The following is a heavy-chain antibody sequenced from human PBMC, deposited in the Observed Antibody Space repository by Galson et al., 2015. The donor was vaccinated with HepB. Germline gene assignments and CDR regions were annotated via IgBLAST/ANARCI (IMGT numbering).Heavy chain of an antibody. V-gene: IGHV7-4-1*02. CDR3: AREGQGYCSSTSCYSDNWFDP. CDR1: GYTFTSYA. D-gene: IGHD2-2*01. J-gene: IGHJ5*02. Sequence: SVKVSCKASGYTFTSYAMNWVRQAPGQGLEWMGWINTNTGNPTYAQGFTGRFVFSLDTSVSTAYLQISSLKAEDTAVYYCAREGQGYCSSTSCYSDNWFDPWGQGTLVTVSS. CDR2: INTNTGNP.